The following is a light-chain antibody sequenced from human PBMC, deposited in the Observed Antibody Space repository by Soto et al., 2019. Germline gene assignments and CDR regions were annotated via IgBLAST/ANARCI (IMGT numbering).Light chain of an antibody. CDR2: EVS. Sequence: QSVLTQPPSASGSPGQSVTISCTGTSSDVGGYNYVSWYQQHPGKAPKLMIYEVSKRPSGVPDRFSGSKSGNTASLTVSGLQDEDEADYYCSSYAGSNILVVFGGGTKLTVL. J-gene: IGLJ2*01. CDR3: SSYAGSNILVV. CDR1: SSDVGGYNY. V-gene: IGLV2-8*01.